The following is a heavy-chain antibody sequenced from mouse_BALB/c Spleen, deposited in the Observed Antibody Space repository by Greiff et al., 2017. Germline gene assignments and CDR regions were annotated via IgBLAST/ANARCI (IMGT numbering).Heavy chain of an antibody. J-gene: IGHJ4*01. CDR2: IRNKANGYTT. V-gene: IGHV7-3*02. CDR1: GFTFTDYY. Sequence: EVQVVESGGGLVQPGGSLRLSCATSGFTFTDYYMSWVRQPPGKALEWLGFIRNKANGYTTEYSASVKGRFTISRDNSQSILYLQMNTLRAEDSATYYCARDTPGDYWGQGTSVTVSS. CDR3: ARDTPGDY.